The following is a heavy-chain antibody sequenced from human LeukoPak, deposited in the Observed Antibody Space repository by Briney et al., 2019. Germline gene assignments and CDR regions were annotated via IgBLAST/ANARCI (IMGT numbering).Heavy chain of an antibody. D-gene: IGHD2-15*01. CDR3: VRRGGPRYCSGGSCYYDY. J-gene: IGHJ4*02. CDR1: GSRFTSFW. CDR2: IYPADSDT. Sequence: GESLQISCKGSGSRFTSFWFGWVRQMPGKGLEWMGVIYPADSDTRYRPSFQGQVTISADKSISIAYLQWSSLKASDTAMYYCVRRGGPRYCSGGSCYYDYWGQGTLVTVSS. V-gene: IGHV5-51*01.